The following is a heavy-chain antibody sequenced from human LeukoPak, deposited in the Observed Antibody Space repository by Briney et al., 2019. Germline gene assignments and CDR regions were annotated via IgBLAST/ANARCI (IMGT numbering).Heavy chain of an antibody. CDR2: INPNSGGT. CDR1: GYTFTGYY. D-gene: IGHD1-26*01. Sequence: ASVKVSCKASGYTFTGYYMHWVRQAPGQGLEWMGWINPNSGGTNYAQKFQGRVTMTRDPSISTAYMELSRLRSDDTAVYYCARGGLPSGATYYFDYWGQGTLVTVSS. V-gene: IGHV1-2*02. CDR3: ARGGLPSGATYYFDY. J-gene: IGHJ4*02.